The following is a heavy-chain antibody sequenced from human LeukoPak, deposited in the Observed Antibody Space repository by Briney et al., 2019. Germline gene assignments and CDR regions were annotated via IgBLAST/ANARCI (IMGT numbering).Heavy chain of an antibody. Sequence: AETLSLTCTVSGGSISNYYWNWIRQPPGKGLEWIGYIYNSGSTNYNPSLKSRVTMSVNTSKNQFSLNLSSVTAADTGVYYCARGNKRAIDYWGQGTLVTVSS. J-gene: IGHJ4*02. V-gene: IGHV4-59*01. CDR3: ARGNKRAIDY. CDR1: GGSISNYY. CDR2: IYNSGST. D-gene: IGHD4-23*01.